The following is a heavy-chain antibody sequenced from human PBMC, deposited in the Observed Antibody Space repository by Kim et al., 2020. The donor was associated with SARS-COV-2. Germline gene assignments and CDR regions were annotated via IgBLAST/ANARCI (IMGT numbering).Heavy chain of an antibody. CDR1: GFTFSSYA. V-gene: IGHV3-23*01. J-gene: IGHJ6*02. CDR2: ISGSGGST. Sequence: GGSLRLSCAASGFTFSSYAMSWVRQAPGKGLEWVSAISGSGGSTYYADSVKGRFTISRDNSKNTLYLQMNSLRAEDTAVYYCAKDPVSYYYYYGMDVWGQGTTVTVSS. CDR3: AKDPVSYYYYYGMDV.